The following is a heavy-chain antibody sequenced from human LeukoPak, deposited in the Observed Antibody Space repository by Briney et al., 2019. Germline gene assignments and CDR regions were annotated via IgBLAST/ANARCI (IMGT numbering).Heavy chain of an antibody. Sequence: ASVKVSCKASGYTFTSYDINWVRQATGQGLEWMGWMNSNSGNTGYAQKFQGRVTMTRNTSISTAYMELSSLRSEDTAVYYCARGGECSGGSCYIPYYYYYYYYMDVWGKGTTVTVS. D-gene: IGHD2-15*01. CDR1: GYTFTSYD. CDR2: MNSNSGNT. J-gene: IGHJ6*03. V-gene: IGHV1-8*01. CDR3: ARGGECSGGSCYIPYYYYYYYYMDV.